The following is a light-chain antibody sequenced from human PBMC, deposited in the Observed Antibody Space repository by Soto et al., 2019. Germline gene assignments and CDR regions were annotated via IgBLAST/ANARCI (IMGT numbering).Light chain of an antibody. CDR3: QQYNDWLPIT. J-gene: IGKJ5*01. V-gene: IGKV1-5*01. CDR2: DAS. Sequence: DIQMTQSPSTLSASVGDRVTITCRASQSISSCLAWYQQKPGKAPKLLIYDASSLESGVPSRFSGSGSGTEFTLTISSLQPEDFAVSYCQQYNDWLPITFGEGTRLDIK. CDR1: QSISSC.